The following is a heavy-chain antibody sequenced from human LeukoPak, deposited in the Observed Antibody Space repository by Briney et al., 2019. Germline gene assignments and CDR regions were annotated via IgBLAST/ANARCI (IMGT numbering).Heavy chain of an antibody. CDR1: GYTFTGYY. CDR3: ARRGYIVPAGGYYIDV. Sequence: ASVKVSCKASGYTFTGYYMHWVRQAPGQGLEWMGWINPKSGGTNYAQKFQGWITMTRDTSISTAYMELSRLRSDDTAVYYCARRGYIVPAGGYYIDVWGKGTTVTVSS. CDR2: INPKSGGT. J-gene: IGHJ6*03. D-gene: IGHD2-2*01. V-gene: IGHV1-2*04.